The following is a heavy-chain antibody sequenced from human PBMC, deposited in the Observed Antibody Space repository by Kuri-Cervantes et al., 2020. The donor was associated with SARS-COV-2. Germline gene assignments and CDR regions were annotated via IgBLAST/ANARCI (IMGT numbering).Heavy chain of an antibody. D-gene: IGHD5-24*01. CDR2: ISSSGSII. CDR3: ARPEMVRGVDY. CDR1: GFTFSDYY. Sequence: GESLKISCAASGFTFSDYYMSWIRQAPGKGLEWVSYISSSGSIIYYADSVKGQFTISRDNAKNSLYLQMNSLRAEDTAVYYCARPEMVRGVDYWGQGTLVTVSS. V-gene: IGHV3-11*01. J-gene: IGHJ4*02.